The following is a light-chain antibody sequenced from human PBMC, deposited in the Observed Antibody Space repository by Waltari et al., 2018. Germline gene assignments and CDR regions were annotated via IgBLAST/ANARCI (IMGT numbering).Light chain of an antibody. CDR2: DTS. CDR1: QSVGRA. Sequence: EIVLTQSPGTLALSPGERATLSCRASQSVGRALAWYQQKPGQEPSLLIYDTSTRDTGIPDRFRGSGSGTDVNLTSSSVGREDFAVYDGQMYVRLPVTFGQGTKVEVK. CDR3: QMYVRLPVT. V-gene: IGKV3-20*01. J-gene: IGKJ1*01.